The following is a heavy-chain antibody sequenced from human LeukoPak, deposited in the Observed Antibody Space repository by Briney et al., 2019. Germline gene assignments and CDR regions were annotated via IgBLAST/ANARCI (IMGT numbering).Heavy chain of an antibody. Sequence: SETLSLTCTVSGGSISSSSYYWGWIRQPPGKGLEWIGSIYYSGSTYYNPSLKSRVTISVDTSKNQFSLKLSSVTAADTAIYYCARDGRSGYEDLWGPGTLVTVSS. CDR1: GGSISSSSYY. J-gene: IGHJ5*02. CDR3: ARDGRSGYEDL. D-gene: IGHD5-12*01. CDR2: IYYSGST. V-gene: IGHV4-39*07.